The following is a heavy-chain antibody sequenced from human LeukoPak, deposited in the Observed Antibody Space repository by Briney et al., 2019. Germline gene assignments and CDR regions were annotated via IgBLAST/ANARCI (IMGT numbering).Heavy chain of an antibody. Sequence: GGSLRLSCAASGFTFSSYAMSWVRQAPGKGLEWVSAISGSGGSTYYADSVRGRFTISRDNSKNTLYLQMNSLRAEDTAVYYCAKAVGATTEYFQHWGQGTLVTVSS. J-gene: IGHJ1*01. V-gene: IGHV3-23*01. D-gene: IGHD1-26*01. CDR2: ISGSGGST. CDR1: GFTFSSYA. CDR3: AKAVGATTEYFQH.